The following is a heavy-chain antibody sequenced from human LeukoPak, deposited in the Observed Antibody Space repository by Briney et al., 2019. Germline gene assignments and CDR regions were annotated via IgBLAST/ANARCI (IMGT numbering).Heavy chain of an antibody. Sequence: PGGSLRLSCAASGFTFSSYAMSWVRQAPGKGLEWVSGISGSGGSTYHADSVKGRFTISRDNLKSTVYLQMNSLRAEDTAVYYCAKDVGSGSFFDYWGQGTLVTVSS. V-gene: IGHV3-23*01. D-gene: IGHD3-10*01. J-gene: IGHJ4*02. CDR3: AKDVGSGSFFDY. CDR1: GFTFSSYA. CDR2: ISGSGGST.